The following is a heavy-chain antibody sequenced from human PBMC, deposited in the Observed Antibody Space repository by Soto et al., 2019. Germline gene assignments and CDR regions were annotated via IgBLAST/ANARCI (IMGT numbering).Heavy chain of an antibody. CDR3: ARARRNYGSGNGISPGYYMDV. CDR1: GYTFTGYY. D-gene: IGHD3-10*01. Sequence: GASVKVSCKASGYTFTGYYMHWVRQAPGQGLEWMGWINPNSGGTNYAQKFQGWVTMTRDTSISTAYMELSRLRSDDTAVYYCARARRNYGSGNGISPGYYMDVWGKGTTVTVSS. J-gene: IGHJ6*03. CDR2: INPNSGGT. V-gene: IGHV1-2*04.